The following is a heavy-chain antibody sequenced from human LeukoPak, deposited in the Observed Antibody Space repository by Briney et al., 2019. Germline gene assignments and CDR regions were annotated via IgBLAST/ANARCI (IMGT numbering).Heavy chain of an antibody. J-gene: IGHJ4*02. D-gene: IGHD2-21*02. CDR2: IHYSGST. CDR1: GGSISGYY. CDR3: ARLIHGRVVTAIEQ. V-gene: IGHV4-59*01. Sequence: SETLSLTCSVSGGSISGYYWNWIRQPPGRGLEWIGYIHYSGSTDYNPSLKSRVTIPVDTSKNQFSLRLSSVTAADTAVYYCARLIHGRVVTAIEQWGQGVLVTVSS.